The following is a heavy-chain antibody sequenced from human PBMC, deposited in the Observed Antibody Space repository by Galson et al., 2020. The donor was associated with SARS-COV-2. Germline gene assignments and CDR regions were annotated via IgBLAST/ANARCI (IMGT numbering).Heavy chain of an antibody. V-gene: IGHV3-30-3*01. CDR3: ARVPGYSSGGYAEYFQH. Sequence: GGSLRLSCAASGFTFSSYAMHWVRQAPGKGLEWVAVISYDGSNKYYADSVKGRFTISRDNSKNTLYLQMNSLRAEDTAVYYCARVPGYSSGGYAEYFQHWGQGTLVTVSS. CDR2: ISYDGSNK. D-gene: IGHD6-19*01. CDR1: GFTFSSYA. J-gene: IGHJ1*01.